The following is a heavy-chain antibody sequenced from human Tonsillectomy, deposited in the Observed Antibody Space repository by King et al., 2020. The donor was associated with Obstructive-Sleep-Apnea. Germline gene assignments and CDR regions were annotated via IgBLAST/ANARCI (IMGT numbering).Heavy chain of an antibody. J-gene: IGHJ3*02. CDR1: GFTFDDYD. V-gene: IGHV3-20*01. CDR3: ARDSQGATWGAFVI. Sequence: DVQLVESGGGVVRPGVSLRLSCAASGFTFDDYDMSWVRQAPGKGLEWVSGINWNGGSTGYADSVKGRFTISRDNAKNSLYLQMNSLRDEDTALYHCARDSQGATWGAFVIWGQGTMVTVSS. D-gene: IGHD1-26*01. CDR2: INWNGGST.